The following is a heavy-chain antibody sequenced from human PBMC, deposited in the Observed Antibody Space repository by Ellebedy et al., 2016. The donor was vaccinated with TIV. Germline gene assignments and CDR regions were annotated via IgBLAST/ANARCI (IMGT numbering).Heavy chain of an antibody. J-gene: IGHJ4*02. CDR3: ARYLGLHWYPEPAAH. Sequence: PGGSLRLSCAASGFTFSAFAMGWVRQAPGKGLEWVSGISGSGGISYQADSVKGRLTISRDNSKNTLFLQMNNLRAEDTAVYYCARYLGLHWYPEPAAHWGQGTLVAVSS. D-gene: IGHD3-9*01. CDR1: GFTFSAFA. V-gene: IGHV3-23*01. CDR2: ISGSGGIS.